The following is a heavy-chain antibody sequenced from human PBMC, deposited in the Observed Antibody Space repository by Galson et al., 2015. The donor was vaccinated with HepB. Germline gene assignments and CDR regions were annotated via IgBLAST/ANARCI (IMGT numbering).Heavy chain of an antibody. Sequence: SVKVSCKASGGTFSSYALSWARQAPGHGFEWMGGIIPVFGRTDYAQKFQGRVTITADKSTSTTYIELGSLRSEDTAVYYCARSWLSAHPPHFYYGLDVWGQGTLVTVSS. V-gene: IGHV1-69*06. J-gene: IGHJ6*02. CDR2: IIPVFGRT. CDR3: ARSWLSAHPPHFYYGLDV. D-gene: IGHD5-24*01. CDR1: GGTFSSYA.